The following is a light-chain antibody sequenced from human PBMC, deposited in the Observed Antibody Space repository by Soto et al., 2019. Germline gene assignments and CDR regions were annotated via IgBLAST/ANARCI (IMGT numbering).Light chain of an antibody. CDR3: SSYAGSNNYV. CDR1: SSDVGGYDF. Sequence: QSALTQPPSASGSPGQSVTISCTGTSSDVGGYDFVSWYQQHPGKAPKLMIYEVNKRPSGVPDRFSGSKSGNTASLTVSGLQAEDEAGYYCSSYAGSNNYVFGTGTKVTVL. CDR2: EVN. V-gene: IGLV2-8*01. J-gene: IGLJ1*01.